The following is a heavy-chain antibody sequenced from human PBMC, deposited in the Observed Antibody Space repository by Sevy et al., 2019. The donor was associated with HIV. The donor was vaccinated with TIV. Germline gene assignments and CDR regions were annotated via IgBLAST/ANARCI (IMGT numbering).Heavy chain of an antibody. J-gene: IGHJ4*02. D-gene: IGHD3-16*02. Sequence: GGSLRLSCAASGFTFSSYAMHWVRQAPGKGLEWAAVISYDGSNKYYADSVKRRFTISRDNSKNTLYLQMNSLRAEDTAVYYCATGELSGFDYWGQGTLVTVSS. CDR2: ISYDGSNK. V-gene: IGHV3-30-3*01. CDR1: GFTFSSYA. CDR3: ATGELSGFDY.